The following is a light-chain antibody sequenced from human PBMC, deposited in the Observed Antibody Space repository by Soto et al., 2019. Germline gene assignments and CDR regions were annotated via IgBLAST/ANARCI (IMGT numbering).Light chain of an antibody. Sequence: DIQMTQSPSSLSASVGDRVSITCRASQSIRYYLNWYQQKPGKAPKLLINAASILQSGVPSRFSGGGSGTDFTLTISRLQPEDSATYYCQQSHSNAITFGQGTRLEIK. CDR3: QQSHSNAIT. CDR2: AAS. J-gene: IGKJ5*01. V-gene: IGKV1-39*01. CDR1: QSIRYY.